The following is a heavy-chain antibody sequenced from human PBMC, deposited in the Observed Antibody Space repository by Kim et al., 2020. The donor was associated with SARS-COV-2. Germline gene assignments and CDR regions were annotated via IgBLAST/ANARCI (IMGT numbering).Heavy chain of an antibody. CDR3: ARRLYCSSTSCYATYYYYGMDV. CDR2: ISSSSSYI. CDR1: GFTFSSYS. V-gene: IGHV3-21*01. D-gene: IGHD2-2*01. J-gene: IGHJ6*02. Sequence: GGSLRLSCAASGFTFSSYSMNWVRQAPGNGLEWVSSISSSSSYIYYADSVKGRFTISRDNAKNSLYLQMNSLRAEDTAVYYCARRLYCSSTSCYATYYYYGMDVWGQGTTVTVSS.